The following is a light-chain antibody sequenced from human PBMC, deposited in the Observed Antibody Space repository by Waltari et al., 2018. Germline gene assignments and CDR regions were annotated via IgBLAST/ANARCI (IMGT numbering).Light chain of an antibody. J-gene: IGKJ2*01. CDR1: KSVLYSSKNKNY. CDR2: WAS. Sequence: DIVMTQSPDSLAVSLGERAPINCKSSKSVLYSSKNKNYLAWYQQKPGQPPKLLIYWASTRESGVPDRFSGSGSGTDFTLTISSLQAEDVAVYYCQQYYNTPYTFGQGTKLEIK. CDR3: QQYYNTPYT. V-gene: IGKV4-1*01.